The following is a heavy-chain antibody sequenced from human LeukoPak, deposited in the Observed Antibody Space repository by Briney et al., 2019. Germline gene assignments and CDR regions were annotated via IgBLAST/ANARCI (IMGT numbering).Heavy chain of an antibody. CDR1: GDDFTTYW. CDR2: IYPGDSDT. CDR3: ARNLVYGSDARRRAFDI. J-gene: IGHJ3*02. D-gene: IGHD2-8*01. V-gene: IGHV5-51*01. Sequence: GESLKISCQASGDDFTTYWIAWVRQMPGRGLEWMGTIYPGDSDTRYSPSFEGQVTISADKSVSTAYLQWTSVKASDSGMYFCARNLVYGSDARRRAFDIWGPGTMVIVSS.